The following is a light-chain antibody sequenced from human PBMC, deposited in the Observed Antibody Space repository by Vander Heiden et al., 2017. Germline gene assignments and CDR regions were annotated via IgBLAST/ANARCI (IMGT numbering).Light chain of an antibody. V-gene: IGLV1-44*01. J-gene: IGLJ3*02. Sequence: QSVLTQTPSATRTPGQRVTISWSGSSSNIGSNTVNCYQQLPGTAPKLLIYSNHQRPSGVPVRFSGSKSGTSASLAISGLQSEDEADYYCAAWDDSLNGRGVFGGGTKLTVL. CDR3: AAWDDSLNGRGV. CDR1: SSNIGSNT. CDR2: SNH.